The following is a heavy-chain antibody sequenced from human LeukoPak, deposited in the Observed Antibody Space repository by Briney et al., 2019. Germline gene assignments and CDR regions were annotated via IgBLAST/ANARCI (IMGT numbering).Heavy chain of an antibody. V-gene: IGHV1-18*01. CDR3: ARGLGVVTAQSEQPKPRYFDL. D-gene: IGHD2-21*02. J-gene: IGHJ2*01. Sequence: ASVKVSCKASGYTXISYGISWVRQAPGQGLEWMGWISGYNGNTNYAQNLKGRATMTTDTSTSTAYMELRSLRSDDTAVYYCARGLGVVTAQSEQPKPRYFDLWGRGTQVTVSS. CDR1: GYTXISYG. CDR2: ISGYNGNT.